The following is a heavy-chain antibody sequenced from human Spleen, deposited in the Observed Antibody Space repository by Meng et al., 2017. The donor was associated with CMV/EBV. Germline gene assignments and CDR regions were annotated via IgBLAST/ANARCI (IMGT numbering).Heavy chain of an antibody. CDR1: GGTLSSYA. J-gene: IGHJ4*02. D-gene: IGHD4-23*01. CDR3: ARHLYDYGGNSGQPY. CDR2: IIPIFGST. Sequence: SGGTLSSYAINWVRQAPGQGLEWMGGIIPIFGSTYYAQDLKGRVTITADESTSTVYMELSSLRSDDTAVYYCARHLYDYGGNSGQPYWGQGTLVTVSS. V-gene: IGHV1-69*01.